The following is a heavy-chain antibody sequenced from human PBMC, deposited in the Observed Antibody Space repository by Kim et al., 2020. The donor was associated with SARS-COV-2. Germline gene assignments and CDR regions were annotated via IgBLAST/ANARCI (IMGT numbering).Heavy chain of an antibody. CDR3: ARGDTTGTTGAFDI. V-gene: IGHV4-34*01. D-gene: IGHD1-1*01. J-gene: IGHJ3*02. Sequence: PSLKSRVTISVDTSKNQFSLKLSSVTAADTAVYYCARGDTTGTTGAFDIWGQGTMVTVSS.